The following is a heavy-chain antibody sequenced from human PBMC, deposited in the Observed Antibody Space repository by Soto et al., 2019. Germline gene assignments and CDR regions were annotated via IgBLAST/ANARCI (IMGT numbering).Heavy chain of an antibody. Sequence: GGSLRLSCAASGFTFSSYDMHWVRQATGKGLEWVSAIGTAGDTYYPGSVKGRFTISRENAKNSLYLQMNSLRAEDTAVYYCARVPTHSSTTNTGYYGMDVWGQGTTVTVSS. CDR2: IGTAGDT. V-gene: IGHV3-13*01. D-gene: IGHD1-26*01. CDR3: ARVPTHSSTTNTGYYGMDV. CDR1: GFTFSSYD. J-gene: IGHJ6*02.